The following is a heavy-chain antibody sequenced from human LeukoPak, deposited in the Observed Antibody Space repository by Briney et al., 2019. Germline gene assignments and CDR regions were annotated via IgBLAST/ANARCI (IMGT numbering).Heavy chain of an antibody. CDR2: ISSDGSTK. J-gene: IGHJ4*02. CDR3: SRSRPKFKDFDY. CDR1: GFTFSSYG. Sequence: PGGSLRLSCAASGFTFSSYGMHWVRQVPGKGLAWVTLISSDGSTKYYADSVKGRFTISRDNSKSTLYLQMNSLRAEDTAVYYCSRSRPKFKDFDYWGQGTLVTVSS. V-gene: IGHV3-30*03.